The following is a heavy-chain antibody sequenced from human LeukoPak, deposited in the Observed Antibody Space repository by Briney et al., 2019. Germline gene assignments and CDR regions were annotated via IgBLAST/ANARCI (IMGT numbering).Heavy chain of an antibody. J-gene: IGHJ6*03. D-gene: IGHD5-18*01. CDR2: IYYSGST. CDR1: GGSISNKY. V-gene: IGHV4-59*12. Sequence: SETLSLTCTVSGGSISNKYWSWIRQPPGKGLEWIGYIYYSGSTNYNPSLKSRVTILVDTSKNQFSLKLSSVTAADTAVYYCARRTRGYSYGHAIYYYYYYMDVWGKGTTVTISS. CDR3: ARRTRGYSYGHAIYYYYYYMDV.